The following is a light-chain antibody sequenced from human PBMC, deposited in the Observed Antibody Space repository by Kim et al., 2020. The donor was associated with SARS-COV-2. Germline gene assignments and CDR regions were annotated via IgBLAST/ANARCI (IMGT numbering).Light chain of an antibody. CDR3: QQYGSSPCT. Sequence: LSPGERATLSCRASQSVSSSYLAWYQQKGGQAPRLLMYDAYKRATGIPDRFSGSGSGTDFTLTISRLEPEDFAVYYCQQYGSSPCTFGQGTKLEI. V-gene: IGKV3-20*01. CDR2: DAY. J-gene: IGKJ2*02. CDR1: QSVSSSY.